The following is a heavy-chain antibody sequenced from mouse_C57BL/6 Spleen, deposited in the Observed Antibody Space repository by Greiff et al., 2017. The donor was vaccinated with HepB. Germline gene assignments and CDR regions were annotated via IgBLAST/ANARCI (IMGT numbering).Heavy chain of an antibody. V-gene: IGHV5-17*01. CDR1: GFTFSDYG. D-gene: IGHD1-1*01. CDR2: ISSGSSTI. CDR3: ARNYYGSSPHFDY. J-gene: IGHJ2*01. Sequence: DVKLVESGGGLVKPGGSLKLSCAASGFTFSDYGMHWVRQAPEKGLEWVAYISSGSSTIYYADTVKGRFTISRDNAKNTLFLQMTSLRSEDTAMYYCARNYYGSSPHFDYWGQGTTLTVSS.